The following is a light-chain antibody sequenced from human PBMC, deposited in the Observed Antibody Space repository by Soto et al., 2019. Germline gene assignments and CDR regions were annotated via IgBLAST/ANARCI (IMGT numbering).Light chain of an antibody. V-gene: IGKV3-11*01. CDR3: QQRSNWPGT. J-gene: IGKJ1*01. CDR1: QSVRSS. Sequence: EIVLTQSPATLSLSPGERATLSCRASQSVRSSLAWYQQQPDQAPRLLIYDASNRATGIPARFSGSGSETDFTLTISSLEPKDFAVYYCQQRSNWPGTFGQGTKVEIK. CDR2: DAS.